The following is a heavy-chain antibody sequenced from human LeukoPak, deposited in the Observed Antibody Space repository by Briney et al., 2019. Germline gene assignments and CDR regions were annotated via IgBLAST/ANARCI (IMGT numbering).Heavy chain of an antibody. CDR1: GFTFSSYS. CDR2: ISSSSTI. CDR3: AREDSYGPGVFDY. Sequence: GGSLRLSCAASGFTFSSYSMNWVRQAPGKGLEWVSYISSSSTIYYADSVKGRFTISRDNAKNSLYLQMNSLRAEDTAVYYCAREDSYGPGVFDYWGQGTLVTVSS. D-gene: IGHD5-18*01. J-gene: IGHJ4*02. V-gene: IGHV3-48*01.